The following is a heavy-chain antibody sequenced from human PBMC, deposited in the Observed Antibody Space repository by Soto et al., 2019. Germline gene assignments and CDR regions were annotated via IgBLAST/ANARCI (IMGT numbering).Heavy chain of an antibody. CDR1: GFTFRSFT. D-gene: IGHD6-13*01. CDR2: ISSNSAYI. Sequence: GGSLRLSCAASGFTFRSFTMNWVRQAPGKGLEWVSTISSNSAYIYYTDALRGRFTISRDNAKNSLHLQMNSLRAEDTAVYYCTRDASRDSSARGWFDPWGPGTLVTVTS. J-gene: IGHJ5*02. CDR3: TRDASRDSSARGWFDP. V-gene: IGHV3-21*01.